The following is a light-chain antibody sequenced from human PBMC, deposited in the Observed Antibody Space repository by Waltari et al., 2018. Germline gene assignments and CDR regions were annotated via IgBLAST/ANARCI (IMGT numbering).Light chain of an antibody. J-gene: IGKJ1*01. CDR3: QQYNTYPWT. Sequence: DIQMTQSPSTVSASVGDRVTITCRASQSISSWLAWYQQKPGKAPKLLIYDASCLESGVPSRFSGSGSGTEFTLTISSLQPDDFAAYYCQQYNTYPWTFGQGTKVEIK. V-gene: IGKV1-5*01. CDR1: QSISSW. CDR2: DAS.